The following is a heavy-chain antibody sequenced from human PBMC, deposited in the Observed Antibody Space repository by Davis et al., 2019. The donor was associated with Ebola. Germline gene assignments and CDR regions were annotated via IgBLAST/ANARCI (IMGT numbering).Heavy chain of an antibody. CDR2: IFPRDSNT. V-gene: IGHV5-51*01. CDR1: GYSFTSYW. J-gene: IGHJ4*02. Sequence: GESLKISCTGSGYSFTSYWIARVRQMPGQGLEWMGIIFPRDSNTRYSPSFQGQVTLSADKSISTAYLQWNSLRASDTAIYYCARGTDGYNPGGYFDSWGRGTLVTVSS. CDR3: ARGTDGYNPGGYFDS. D-gene: IGHD5-24*01.